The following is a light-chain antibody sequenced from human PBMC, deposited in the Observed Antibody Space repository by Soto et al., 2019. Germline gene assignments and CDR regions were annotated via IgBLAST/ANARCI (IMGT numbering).Light chain of an antibody. CDR1: QSVRNY. Sequence: EIVLTQSPATLSLSPGERATLSCRASQSVRNYLAWYQQKPGQAPRLLIYDASNRATGVPPRFSGSGSGTDFTLTISSLEPEDFAVYYCQQRSSWPPTTFGQGTKLEIK. CDR2: DAS. V-gene: IGKV3-11*01. CDR3: QQRSSWPPTT. J-gene: IGKJ2*01.